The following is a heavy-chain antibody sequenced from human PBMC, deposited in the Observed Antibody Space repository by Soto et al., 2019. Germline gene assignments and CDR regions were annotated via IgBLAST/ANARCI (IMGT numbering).Heavy chain of an antibody. CDR2: IIPLLGTA. Sequence: QEELVQSGAEVQKPGSSVNVSCKASEGTFSSYSITWVRQAPGQRLEWMGEIIPLLGTANYAQKFQGRVTITGDKSTRTIYMGLSSLRSDDTAVYYCTRAPVDLFGYMDVWGQGTTVTVSS. J-gene: IGHJ6*02. D-gene: IGHD6-25*01. CDR1: EGTFSSYS. CDR3: TRAPVDLFGYMDV. V-gene: IGHV1-69*06.